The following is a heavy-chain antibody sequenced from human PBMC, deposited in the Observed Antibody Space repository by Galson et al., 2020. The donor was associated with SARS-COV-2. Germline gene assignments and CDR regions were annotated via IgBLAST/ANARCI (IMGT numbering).Heavy chain of an antibody. CDR2: SSSDGRAK. D-gene: IGHD5-12*01. CDR3: ARDGGRGYDNDL. V-gene: IGHV3-48*01. CDR1: GFSLSDYN. J-gene: IGHJ5*02. Sequence: GGSLRLSCAASGFSLSDYNMDWVRQAPGKGLEWVSYSSSDGRAKFYADSVKGRFTISRDSVKNSLYLQMNSLRVEDTAVYYCARDGGRGYDNDLWGQGTLVTVSS.